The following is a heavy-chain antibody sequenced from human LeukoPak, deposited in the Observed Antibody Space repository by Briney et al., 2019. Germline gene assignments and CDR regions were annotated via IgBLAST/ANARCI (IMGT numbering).Heavy chain of an antibody. CDR2: ISAYNGNT. D-gene: IGHD3-9*01. Sequence: ASVKVSCKASGYTFTSYGISWARQTPGQGLEWMGWISAYNGNTNYAQKLQGRVTMTTDTSTSTAYMELRSLRSDDTAVYYCARGQALRYFDWLPSRDVWFDPWGQGTLVTVSS. CDR1: GYTFTSYG. V-gene: IGHV1-18*01. J-gene: IGHJ5*02. CDR3: ARGQALRYFDWLPSRDVWFDP.